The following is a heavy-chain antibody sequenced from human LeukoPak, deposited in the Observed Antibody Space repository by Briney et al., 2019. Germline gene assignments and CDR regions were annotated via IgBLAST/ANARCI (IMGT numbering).Heavy chain of an antibody. CDR3: GRSFRTAGIHYYYMDV. Sequence: PSETLSLTCTVSGGSISSGGYYWSWIRQHPGKGLEWIGYIYYSGSTNYNPSLKSRVTMSVDTSKNQFSLKLTSVTAADTAVYYCGRSFRTAGIHYYYMDVWGKGTTVTVSS. J-gene: IGHJ6*03. CDR1: GGSISSGGYY. V-gene: IGHV4-61*08. CDR2: IYYSGST. D-gene: IGHD6-13*01.